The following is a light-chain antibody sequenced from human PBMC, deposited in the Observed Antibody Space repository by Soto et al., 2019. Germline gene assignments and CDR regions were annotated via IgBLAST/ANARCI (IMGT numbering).Light chain of an antibody. V-gene: IGKV3-20*01. CDR1: QSISSTY. J-gene: IGKJ1*01. CDR2: AAS. Sequence: EIVLTQSPGTLSLSPGERATLSCSASQSISSTYLAWYRQKPGQAPRLLIYAASSRATGIPDRFSGSGSGTDFTLTISRLDPEDFAVYYCQQYYASSWTFGQGTRVEIK. CDR3: QQYYASSWT.